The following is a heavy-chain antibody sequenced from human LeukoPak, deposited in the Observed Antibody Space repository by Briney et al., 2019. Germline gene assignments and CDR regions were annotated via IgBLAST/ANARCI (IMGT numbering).Heavy chain of an antibody. J-gene: IGHJ4*02. CDR2: INSDGIIT. V-gene: IGHV3-74*01. CDR1: RCTFPSYC. CDR3: ARVRATFSPHFDN. D-gene: IGHD5-12*01. Sequence: GGSLRHSCAASRCTFPSYCTHSVRQAPGKGLMWVSRINSDGIITIYADSVKGRLTISRDNAKNTLYLQMNSLSAETTTLYYCARVRATFSPHFDNWGQGTLVTVSS.